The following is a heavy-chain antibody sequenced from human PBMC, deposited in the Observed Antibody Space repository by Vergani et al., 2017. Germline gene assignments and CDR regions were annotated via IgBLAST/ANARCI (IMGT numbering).Heavy chain of an antibody. CDR2: IYYSGST. CDR3: ANLERRSETFDY. Sequence: QLQLQESGPGLVKPSETLSLTCTVSGGSISSSSYYWGWIRQPPGKGLEWIGSIYYSGSTYYNPSLKSRVTISVDTSKNQFSLKLSSVTAADTAVYYCANLERRSETFDYWGQGTLVTVSS. J-gene: IGHJ4*02. V-gene: IGHV4-39*01. D-gene: IGHD1-1*01. CDR1: GGSISSSSYY.